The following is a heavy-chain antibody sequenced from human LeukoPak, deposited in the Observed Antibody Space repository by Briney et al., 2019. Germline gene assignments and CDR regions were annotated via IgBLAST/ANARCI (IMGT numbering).Heavy chain of an antibody. CDR1: GFTFSSYS. J-gene: IGHJ4*02. CDR3: AKEPGSGYSYGFRNFDY. CDR2: ISYDGSNK. D-gene: IGHD5-18*01. V-gene: IGHV3-30*18. Sequence: GRSLRLSCAASGFTFSSYSMHWVRQAPGKGLEWVAVISYDGSNKYYADSVKGRFTISRDNSKNTLYLQMNSLRAEDTAVYYCAKEPGSGYSYGFRNFDYWGQGTLVTVSS.